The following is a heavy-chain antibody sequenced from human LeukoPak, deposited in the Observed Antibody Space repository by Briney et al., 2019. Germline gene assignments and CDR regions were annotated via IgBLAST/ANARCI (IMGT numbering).Heavy chain of an antibody. Sequence: PSETLSLTCTVSGGSISSYYWSWIRQPAGKGLEWIGRIYTSGSTNYNPSLKSRVTMSVDTSKNQFSLKLSSVTAADTAVYYCARSNYYYDSSGYYYYLDYWGQGTLVTVSS. CDR3: ARSNYYYDSSGYYYYLDY. D-gene: IGHD3-22*01. CDR2: IYTSGST. CDR1: GGSISSYY. V-gene: IGHV4-4*07. J-gene: IGHJ4*02.